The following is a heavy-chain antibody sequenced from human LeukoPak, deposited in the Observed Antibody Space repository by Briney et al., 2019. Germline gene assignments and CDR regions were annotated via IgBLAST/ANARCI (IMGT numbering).Heavy chain of an antibody. CDR1: GGSISSYH. J-gene: IGHJ4*02. D-gene: IGHD6-19*01. CDR3: ARAVSGRFDY. V-gene: IGHV4-59*08. Sequence: SETLPLTGTVSGGSISSYHWGWIRQPPGKGLEWTGYIYYSGSTNYNPSLKSRVTISVDTSKNQFSLKLSSVTAADTAIYYCARAVSGRFDYWGQGTLVTVPS. CDR2: IYYSGST.